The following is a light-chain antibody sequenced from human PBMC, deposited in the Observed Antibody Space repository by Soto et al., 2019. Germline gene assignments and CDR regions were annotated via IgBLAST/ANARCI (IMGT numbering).Light chain of an antibody. V-gene: IGKV3-20*01. Sequence: EIVLTQSPGTLSLSPGERATLSCRASQRVSSSYLAWYQQKPGQAPRLLIYGASSRATGIPDRFSGSGSGTDFTLTIIRLEPEDFSVYYCQQYGSSPGTFGQGTKVEIK. J-gene: IGKJ1*01. CDR2: GAS. CDR1: QRVSSSY. CDR3: QQYGSSPGT.